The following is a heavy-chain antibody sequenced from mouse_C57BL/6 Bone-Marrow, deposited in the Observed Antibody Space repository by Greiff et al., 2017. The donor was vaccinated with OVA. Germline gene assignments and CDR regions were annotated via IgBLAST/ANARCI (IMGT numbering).Heavy chain of an antibody. J-gene: IGHJ1*03. D-gene: IGHD1-1*01. CDR1: GYTFTSYW. Sequence: QVQLQQPGAELVKPGASVKMSCKASGYTFTSYWITWVKQRPGQGLEWIGDIYPGSGSTNYNEKFKGKAKLTAVTSASTAYMELSSLTNEDSAVYYCTRSHYYGSSYWYFDVWGTGTTVTVSS. CDR3: TRSHYYGSSYWYFDV. V-gene: IGHV1-55*01. CDR2: IYPGSGST.